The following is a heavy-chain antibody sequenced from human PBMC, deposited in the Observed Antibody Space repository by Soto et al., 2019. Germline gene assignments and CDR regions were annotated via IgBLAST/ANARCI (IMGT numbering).Heavy chain of an antibody. J-gene: IGHJ5*02. V-gene: IGHV4-59*01. CDR2: IYYSGST. Sequence: PAETLSLTSTVSGGSISGYYWSWLRQPPGKGLEWIGYIYYSGSTNYNPSLKSRVTISVDTSKNQFSLKLSSVTAADTAVYYCARTIAVAGTGWFDPWGQGTLVTVSS. CDR3: ARTIAVAGTGWFDP. D-gene: IGHD6-19*01. CDR1: GGSISGYY.